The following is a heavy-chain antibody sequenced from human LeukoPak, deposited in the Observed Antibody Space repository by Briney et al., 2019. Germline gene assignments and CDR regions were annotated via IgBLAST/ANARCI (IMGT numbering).Heavy chain of an antibody. V-gene: IGHV3-48*04. CDR2: ISSSGSTI. D-gene: IGHD6-13*01. CDR1: GFTFSSYA. Sequence: GGSLRLSCAASGFTFSSYAMSWVRQAPGKGLEWVSYISSSGSTIYYADSVRGRFTISRDNAKNSLYLQMNSLRAEDTAVYYCARDSDGYSSSWYYFDYWGQGTLVTVSS. CDR3: ARDSDGYSSSWYYFDY. J-gene: IGHJ4*02.